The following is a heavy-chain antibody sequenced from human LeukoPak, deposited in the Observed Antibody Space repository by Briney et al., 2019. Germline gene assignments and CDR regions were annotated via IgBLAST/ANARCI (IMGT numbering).Heavy chain of an antibody. D-gene: IGHD2-15*01. CDR2: TYYRSKWYN. CDR3: ARGHLAGGGGFDY. V-gene: IGHV6-1*01. Sequence: SQTLSLTCAISGDSVSSNSAAWTWIRQSPSRGLEWLGRTYYRSKWYNDYAVSVKSRITINPDTSKNQFSLQLNSVTPEDTAVYYCARGHLAGGGGFDYGGQGTLATVSS. J-gene: IGHJ4*02. CDR1: GDSVSSNSAA.